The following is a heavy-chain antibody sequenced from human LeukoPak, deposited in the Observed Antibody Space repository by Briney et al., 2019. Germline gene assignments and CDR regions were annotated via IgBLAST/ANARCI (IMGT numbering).Heavy chain of an antibody. CDR1: GGSFSGYY. V-gene: IGHV4-34*01. J-gene: IGHJ6*02. Sequence: SETLSLTCSVYGGSFSGYYWSWIRQPPGKGLEWIGEINHSGSTNYNPSLKSRVTISVDTSKNQFSLKLSSVTAADTAVYYCHQYCGGDCPLYYYYGMDVWGQGTTVTVSS. CDR3: HQYCGGDCPLYYYYGMDV. D-gene: IGHD2-21*02. CDR2: INHSGST.